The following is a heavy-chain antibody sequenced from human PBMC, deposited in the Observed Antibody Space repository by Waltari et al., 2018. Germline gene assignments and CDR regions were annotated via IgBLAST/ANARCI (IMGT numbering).Heavy chain of an antibody. CDR1: GFTFPNYH. Sequence: EVQLLESGGALVQPGGSLRLACAASGFTFPNYHIGWVRQAPGKGLEWFSIISTSDGVTFYADSVKGRFAISRDSSKNTIYLQMNSLRAEDTAIYYCAKGAVRVGGRTTHYDFWGQGALVTVSS. CDR3: AKGAVRVGGRTTHYDF. V-gene: IGHV3-23*01. CDR2: ISTSDGVT. D-gene: IGHD2-15*01. J-gene: IGHJ4*02.